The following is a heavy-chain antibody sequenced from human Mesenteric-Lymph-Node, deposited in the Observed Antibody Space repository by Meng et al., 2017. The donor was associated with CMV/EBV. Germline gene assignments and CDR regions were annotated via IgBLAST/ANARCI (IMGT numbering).Heavy chain of an antibody. D-gene: IGHD3-3*01. Sequence: GGSLRLSCAASAFTLSDYSMNWVRQAPGKGLEWVSSISSNGNYIYYADSVKGRFTISGDNAKNSLYLQMNSLRAEDTAVYYCARDLIEEYYDFWSGYYHYGMDVWGQGTTVTVSS. CDR2: ISSNGNYI. J-gene: IGHJ6*02. CDR1: AFTLSDYS. CDR3: ARDLIEEYYDFWSGYYHYGMDV. V-gene: IGHV3-21*01.